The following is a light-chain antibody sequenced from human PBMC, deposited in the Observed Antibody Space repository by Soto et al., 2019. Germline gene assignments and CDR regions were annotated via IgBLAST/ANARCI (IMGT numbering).Light chain of an antibody. Sequence: EIVLTQSPGTLTLSPGERATLSCRASQSVSSNYLAWYQQKPGQAPRLLMYGASSRVTGIPDRFSGSGSGTDFTLTISDVEPEDFAVYYCHQRQSWPRTFGQGTKVDIK. CDR2: GAS. CDR3: HQRQSWPRT. J-gene: IGKJ1*01. CDR1: QSVSSNY. V-gene: IGKV3-20*01.